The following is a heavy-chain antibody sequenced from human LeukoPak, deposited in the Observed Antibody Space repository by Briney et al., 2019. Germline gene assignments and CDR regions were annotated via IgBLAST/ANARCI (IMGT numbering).Heavy chain of an antibody. CDR1: GFTFRSYG. V-gene: IGHV3-33*03. CDR3: ASHSSSLDY. CDR2: IWYDGSNK. D-gene: IGHD6-6*01. Sequence: PGGSLRLSRAASGFTFRSYGMHWVRQAPGKGLQWVAVIWYDGSNKYYADSVKGRFTISRDNAKKSLYLQMNSLRAEDTAVYYCASHSSSLDYWGQGTLVTVSS. J-gene: IGHJ4*02.